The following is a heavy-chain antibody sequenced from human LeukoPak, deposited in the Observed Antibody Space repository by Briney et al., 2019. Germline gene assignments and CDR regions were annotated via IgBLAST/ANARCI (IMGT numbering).Heavy chain of an antibody. J-gene: IGHJ4*02. D-gene: IGHD3-10*01. CDR3: AKAKGAGHYSTWCFDY. CDR1: GLTFRNFA. CDR2: ITGSGGMT. V-gene: IGHV3-23*01. Sequence: GGSLRLSCAASGLTFRNFAMGGVRKAPGKGLEGFPTITGSGGMTFYADSVKGRFTITRDNSKNTLYLQMNSLRAEDTAVYFCAKAKGAGHYSTWCFDYWGQGTPVTVS.